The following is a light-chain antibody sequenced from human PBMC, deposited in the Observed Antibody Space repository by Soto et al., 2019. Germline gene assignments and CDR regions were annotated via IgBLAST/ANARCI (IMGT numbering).Light chain of an antibody. J-gene: IGLJ1*01. CDR2: EDI. CDR3: CSYTTSSTLV. V-gene: IGLV2-14*01. Sequence: QSALTQPASVSGSPGQSIAISCAGTSSDIGTYNHVSWYQQHPGKAPQLIIYEDINRPSGLSSRFSCSKSGNTASLTISGLQAEDEADYFCCSYTTSSTLVCGTGTKVTVL. CDR1: SSDIGTYNH.